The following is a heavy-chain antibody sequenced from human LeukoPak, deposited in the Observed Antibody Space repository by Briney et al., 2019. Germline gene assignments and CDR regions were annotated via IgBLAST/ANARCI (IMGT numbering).Heavy chain of an antibody. CDR1: GYSISSGYY. CDR3: ARVGYGGNSGLDY. CDR2: IYTSGST. Sequence: SETLSLTCTVSGYSISSGYYWGWIRQPAGKGLEWIGRIYTSGSTNYNPSLKSRVTISVDTSKNQFSLKLSSVTAADTAVYYCARVGYGGNSGLDYWGQGTLVTVSS. D-gene: IGHD4-23*01. J-gene: IGHJ4*02. V-gene: IGHV4-61*02.